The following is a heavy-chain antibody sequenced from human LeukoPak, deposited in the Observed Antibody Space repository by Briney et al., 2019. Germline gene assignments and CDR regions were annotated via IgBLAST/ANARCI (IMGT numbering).Heavy chain of an antibody. V-gene: IGHV4-38-2*02. J-gene: IGHJ4*02. CDR2: IYHSGST. Sequence: ETLSLTCTVSGYSISSGYYWGWIRQPPGKGLEWIGSIYHSGSTYYNPSLKSRVTISVDTSKNQFSLKLSSVTAADTAVYYCARLAGSGWYHLDYWGQGTLVTVSS. CDR3: ARLAGSGWYHLDY. CDR1: GYSISSGYY. D-gene: IGHD6-19*01.